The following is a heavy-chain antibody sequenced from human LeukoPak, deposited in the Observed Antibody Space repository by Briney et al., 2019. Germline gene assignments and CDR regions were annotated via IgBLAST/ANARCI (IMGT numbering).Heavy chain of an antibody. J-gene: IGHJ4*02. CDR2: IIPIFGIA. CDR1: GGTFSSYA. CDR3: ARVYIEAAAAYYFDY. V-gene: IGHV1-69*04. Sequence: SSVKVSCKASGGTFSSYAISWVRQAPGQGLEWMGRIIPIFGIANYAQKFQGRVTITAGKSTSTAYMELSSLRSEDTAVYYCARVYIEAAAAYYFDYWGQGTLVTVSS. D-gene: IGHD6-13*01.